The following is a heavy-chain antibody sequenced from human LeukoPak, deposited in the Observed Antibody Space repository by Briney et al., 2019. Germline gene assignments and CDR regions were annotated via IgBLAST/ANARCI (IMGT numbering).Heavy chain of an antibody. CDR2: IRHDGSHH. CDR1: GFTFSSYA. V-gene: IGHV3-30*02. CDR3: AKVRLLGALDDAFDV. D-gene: IGHD3-16*01. Sequence: GGSLRLSCAASGFTFSSYAMHWVRQAPGKGLEWVAFIRHDGSHHYHGDSVKGRFTISRDNSKNTVFLEMTGLRPEDTAVYYCAKVRLLGALDDAFDVWGQGTMVTV. J-gene: IGHJ3*01.